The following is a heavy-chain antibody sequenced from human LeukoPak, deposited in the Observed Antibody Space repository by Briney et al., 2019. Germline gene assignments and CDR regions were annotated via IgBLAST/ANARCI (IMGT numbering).Heavy chain of an antibody. CDR3: ARGPRAAADDY. CDR2: INAGNGNT. D-gene: IGHD6-13*01. V-gene: IGHV1-3*01. CDR1: GYTFINFA. J-gene: IGHJ4*02. Sequence: ASVKVSCKASGYTFINFAINWGRQAPGQRPEWLGWINAGNGNTKYSQKFQGRVTITRDTSASTAYMELSSLTSEDTAVYYCARGPRAAADDYWGQGTLVTVSS.